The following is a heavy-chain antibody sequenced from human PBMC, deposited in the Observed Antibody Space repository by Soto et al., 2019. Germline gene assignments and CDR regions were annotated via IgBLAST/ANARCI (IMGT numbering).Heavy chain of an antibody. Sequence: SVKVSCKASGGTFSSYAISWVRQAPGQGLEWMGGIIPIFGTANYAQKFQGRVTITADESTSTAYMELSSLRSEDTAVYYCATKAAVSIAAAGPEYDAFDTWGQGTMVTVSS. CDR1: GGTFSSYA. CDR3: ATKAAVSIAAAGPEYDAFDT. CDR2: IIPIFGTA. D-gene: IGHD6-13*01. J-gene: IGHJ3*02. V-gene: IGHV1-69*13.